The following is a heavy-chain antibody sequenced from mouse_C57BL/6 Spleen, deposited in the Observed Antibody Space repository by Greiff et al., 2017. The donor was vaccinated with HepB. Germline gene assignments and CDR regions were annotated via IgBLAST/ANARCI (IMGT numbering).Heavy chain of an antibody. V-gene: IGHV1-52*01. CDR2: IDPSDSET. J-gene: IGHJ2*01. D-gene: IGHD2-3*01. CDR3: ALGGYDGNVDY. CDR1: DYTFTSYW. Sequence: QVQLKQPGAELVRPGSSVKLSCKASDYTFTSYWMHWVKQRPIQGLEWIGNIDPSDSETHYNQKFKDKATLTVDKSSSTAYMQLSSLTSEDSAVYYCALGGYDGNVDYWGQGTTLTVSS.